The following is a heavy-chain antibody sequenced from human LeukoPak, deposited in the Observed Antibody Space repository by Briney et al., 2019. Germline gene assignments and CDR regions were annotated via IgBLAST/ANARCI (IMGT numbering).Heavy chain of an antibody. J-gene: IGHJ5*02. CDR1: GHNVINYD. CDR3: ARERGGQAGSYFPP. Sequence: GASVKLSCKTSGHNVINYDTSWVRQAPRQRLECRRWMRPSSGKTGYAQKFQRRVTMISSISIRTAYLELSSMRFQDTALYGCARERGGQAGSYFPPWGQGTLVSVSS. CDR2: MRPSSGKT. V-gene: IGHV1-8*01. D-gene: IGHD1-26*01.